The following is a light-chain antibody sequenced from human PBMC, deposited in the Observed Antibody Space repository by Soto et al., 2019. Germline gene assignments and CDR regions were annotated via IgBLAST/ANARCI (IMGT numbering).Light chain of an antibody. CDR2: GAS. CDR1: QSVSSSY. CDR3: QQYGSSPPT. V-gene: IGKV3-20*01. J-gene: IGKJ3*01. Sequence: EIVLTQSPRTLSLSPGERATLSCRASQSVSSSYLAWYQQKPGQAPRLLIYGASSRATGIPDKFSGSGSGTDFTLTISRLEPEDFAVYYCQQYGSSPPTFGPGTKLDIK.